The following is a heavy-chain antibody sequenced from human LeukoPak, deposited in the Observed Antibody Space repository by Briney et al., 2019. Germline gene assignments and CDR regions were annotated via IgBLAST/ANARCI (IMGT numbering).Heavy chain of an antibody. D-gene: IGHD6-13*01. CDR3: ARDTAAAGTSSDY. J-gene: IGHJ4*02. CDR1: GGSISSYY. Sequence: SETLSLTCTVSGGSISSYYWSWIRQPPGKGLEWIGYIYYSGSTNYNSSFKSRVTISIDTSKNQFSLKLSSVTAADTAVYYCARDTAAAGTSSDYWGQGTLVTVSS. V-gene: IGHV4-59*12. CDR2: IYYSGST.